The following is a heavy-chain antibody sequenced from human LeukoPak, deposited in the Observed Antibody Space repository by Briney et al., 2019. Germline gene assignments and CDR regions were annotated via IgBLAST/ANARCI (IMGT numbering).Heavy chain of an antibody. Sequence: GGCVRLSCEASGFTFSIYTMTWVRQAPGRGLEWVSAISGSGGGKYYADSVKGRFTISRDNSKNTLYLQMNSLRAEDTAVYYCAKDVNTAMVFDYWGQGTLVTVSS. CDR2: ISGSGGGK. CDR1: GFTFSIYT. D-gene: IGHD5-18*01. V-gene: IGHV3-23*01. J-gene: IGHJ4*02. CDR3: AKDVNTAMVFDY.